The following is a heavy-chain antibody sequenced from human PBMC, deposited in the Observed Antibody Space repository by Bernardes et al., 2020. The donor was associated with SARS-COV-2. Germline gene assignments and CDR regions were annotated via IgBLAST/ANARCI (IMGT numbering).Heavy chain of an antibody. CDR1: GYTFTNYG. Sequence: ASVKVSCKASGYTFTNYGVNWVRQAPGQGLEWMGWINPYNGDTNYGQNFQGRVTMTTDTSTSTGYMELRSLRFDDTAVYYCARDLYGTSSGLVYWGQGTLVTVSS. V-gene: IGHV1-18*04. CDR2: INPYNGDT. J-gene: IGHJ4*02. CDR3: ARDLYGTSSGLVY. D-gene: IGHD6-6*01.